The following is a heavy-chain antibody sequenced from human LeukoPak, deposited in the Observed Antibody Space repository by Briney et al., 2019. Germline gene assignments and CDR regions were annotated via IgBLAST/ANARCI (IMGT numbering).Heavy chain of an antibody. V-gene: IGHV1-8*02. CDR3: ASLHDAFDI. CDR1: GYTFTGYY. Sequence: ASVKVSCKASGYTFTGYYMHWVRQAPGQGLEWMGWMNPNSGNTGYAQKFQGRVTMTRNTSISTAYMELSSLRSEDTAVYYCASLHDAFDIWGEGTMVTVSS. CDR2: MNPNSGNT. J-gene: IGHJ3*02.